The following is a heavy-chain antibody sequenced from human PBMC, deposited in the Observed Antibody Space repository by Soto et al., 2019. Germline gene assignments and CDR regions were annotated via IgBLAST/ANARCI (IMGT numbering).Heavy chain of an antibody. CDR1: GFTFSNYG. Sequence: QVQLVESGGGVVPPGRSLRLSCADSGFTFSNYGMHWVRQAPGKGLEWVAVISYDGNNKYYADSMKGRFTISRDNSKNTLYQQMNSLRAEDTAVYYCAKDIIGAISDYYMDVWGKWTTVIVSS. D-gene: IGHD1-26*01. CDR2: ISYDGNNK. CDR3: AKDIIGAISDYYMDV. V-gene: IGHV3-30*18. J-gene: IGHJ6*03.